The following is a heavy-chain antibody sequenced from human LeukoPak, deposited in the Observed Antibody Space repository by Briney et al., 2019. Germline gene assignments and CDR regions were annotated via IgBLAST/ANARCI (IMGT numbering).Heavy chain of an antibody. J-gene: IGHJ3*02. D-gene: IGHD5-12*01. CDR3: ARHGNSYSAFDI. Sequence: SETLSLTCAVSGGSINSYYWGWIRQPPGKGLEWIGYIYYSGSTKYNPSLKSRVTISVDTSKNQFSLKLSSVTAADTAVYYCARHGNSYSAFDIWGQGTMVTVSS. V-gene: IGHV4-59*08. CDR1: GGSINSYY. CDR2: IYYSGST.